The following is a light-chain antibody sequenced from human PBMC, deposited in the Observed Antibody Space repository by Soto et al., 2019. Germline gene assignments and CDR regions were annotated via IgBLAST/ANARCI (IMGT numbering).Light chain of an antibody. J-gene: IGKJ1*01. CDR1: QSVSRN. CDR2: GAS. Sequence: EVVMTQSAATLSVSPGDGATLPCRASQSVSRNLAWYQQKPGQAPRLLISGASTRATGIPARFSGSGSGTEFTLSISSLQSEDFAVYYCQQYVDWPWTFGQGTKVEVK. CDR3: QQYVDWPWT. V-gene: IGKV3-15*01.